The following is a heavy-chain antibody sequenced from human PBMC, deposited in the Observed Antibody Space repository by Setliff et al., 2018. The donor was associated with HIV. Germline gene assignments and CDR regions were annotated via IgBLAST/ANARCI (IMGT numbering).Heavy chain of an antibody. D-gene: IGHD3-10*01. J-gene: IGHJ6*03. Sequence: SETLSLTCTVSGGSISSYYCSWIRQPPGKGLEWIGYIYYSGSTNYNPSLKSRVTISVDTSKNQFSLKLSSVTAADTAVYYCARGQYYYGSGISYYYYYYYMDVWGKGTTVTISS. V-gene: IGHV4-59*01. CDR3: ARGQYYYGSGISYYYYYYYMDV. CDR1: GGSISSYY. CDR2: IYYSGST.